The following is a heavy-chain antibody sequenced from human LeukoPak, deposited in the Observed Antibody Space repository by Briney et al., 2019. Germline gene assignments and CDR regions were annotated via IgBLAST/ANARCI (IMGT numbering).Heavy chain of an antibody. CDR1: GFTFDDYA. CDR2: ISGSGGST. D-gene: IGHD3-22*01. Sequence: PGRSLRLSCAASGFTFDDYAMSWVRQAPGKGLEWVSAISGSGGSTYYADSVKGRFTISRDNSKNTLYLQMNSLRAEDTAVYYCAKVPRYYYDSSGIDDYWGQGTLVTVSS. V-gene: IGHV3-23*01. J-gene: IGHJ4*02. CDR3: AKVPRYYYDSSGIDDY.